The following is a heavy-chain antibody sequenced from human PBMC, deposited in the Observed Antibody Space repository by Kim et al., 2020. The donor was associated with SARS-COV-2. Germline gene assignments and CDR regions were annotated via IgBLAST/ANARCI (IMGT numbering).Heavy chain of an antibody. Sequence: NPYLHTTVTIAVDTTKNQFSLKLGSVAAAETAVYYCARGYSSRYTWFDPWGQGTLVTVSS. J-gene: IGHJ5*02. CDR3: ARGYSSRYTWFDP. D-gene: IGHD6-13*01. V-gene: IGHV4-59*09.